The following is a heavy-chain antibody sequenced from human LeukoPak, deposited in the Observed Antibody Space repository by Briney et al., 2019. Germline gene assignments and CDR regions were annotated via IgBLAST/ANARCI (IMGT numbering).Heavy chain of an antibody. D-gene: IGHD3-22*01. CDR2: IYTSGST. J-gene: IGHJ6*02. V-gene: IGHV4-4*07. CDR3: ARGLYYYDSSGYYMVRNYYGMDV. Sequence: SETLSLTCTVSGGSISSYYWSWIRQPAGKGLEWIGRIYTSGSTNYNPSLKSRVTMSVDTSKNPFSLKLSSVTAADTAVYYCARGLYYYDSSGYYMVRNYYGMDVWGQGTTVTVSS. CDR1: GGSISSYY.